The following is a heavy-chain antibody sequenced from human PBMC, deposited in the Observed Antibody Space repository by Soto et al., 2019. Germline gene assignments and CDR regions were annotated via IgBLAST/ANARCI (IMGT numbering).Heavy chain of an antibody. J-gene: IGHJ4*02. D-gene: IGHD3-10*01. V-gene: IGHV1-18*01. CDR3: AIHPYPYYYGSGSYYLGPLDY. CDR1: GYTFTSYG. Sequence: GGSVKVSCKASGYTFTSYGISWVRQAPGQGLEWMGWISAYNGNTNYAQKLQGRVTMTTDTSTSTAYMELRSLRSDDTAVYYCAIHPYPYYYGSGSYYLGPLDYWGQGTLVTVSS. CDR2: ISAYNGNT.